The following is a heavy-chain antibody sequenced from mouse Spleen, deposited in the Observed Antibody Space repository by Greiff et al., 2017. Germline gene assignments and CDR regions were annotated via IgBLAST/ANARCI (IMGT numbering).Heavy chain of an antibody. J-gene: IGHJ3*01. D-gene: IGHD2-4*01. CDR2: ISSGSSTI. CDR1: GFTFSDYG. CDR3: ASPLYYDWFAY. V-gene: IGHV5-17*01. Sequence: EVKLVESGGGLVKPGGSLKLSCAASGFTFSDYGMHWVRQAPEKGLEWVAYISSGSSTIYYADTVKGRFTISRDNAKNTLFLQMTSLRSENTAMYYCASPLYYDWFAYWGQGTLVTVSA.